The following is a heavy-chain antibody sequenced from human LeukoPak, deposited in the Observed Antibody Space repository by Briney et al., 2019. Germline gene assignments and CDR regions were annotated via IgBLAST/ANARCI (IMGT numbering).Heavy chain of an antibody. CDR2: FDPEDGET. CDR1: GYTLTELS. CDR3: ATAGTTVTSYYYGMDV. Sequence: GASVKVSCKVSGYTLTELSMHWVRQAPGKGLEWMGGFDPEDGETIYAQKFQGRVTMTEDTSTDTAYMELSSLRSEDTAVYYCATAGTTVTSYYYGMDVWGKGITVTVSS. D-gene: IGHD4-17*01. V-gene: IGHV1-24*01. J-gene: IGHJ6*04.